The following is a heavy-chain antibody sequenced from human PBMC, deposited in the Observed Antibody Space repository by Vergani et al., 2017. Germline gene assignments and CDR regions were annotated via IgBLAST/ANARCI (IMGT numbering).Heavy chain of an antibody. J-gene: IGHJ6*02. Sequence: EVQLVESGGGLVKPGGSLRLSCAASGFTFSSYSMNWVRQAPGKGLEWVSSISSSSSYIYYADSVKGRFTISRDNAKNSLYLQRNSLRAEDTAVYYCARDRGYYDSSGYSYYYYGMDVWGQGTTVTVSS. CDR2: ISSSSSYI. CDR3: ARDRGYYDSSGYSYYYYGMDV. V-gene: IGHV3-21*01. D-gene: IGHD3-22*01. CDR1: GFTFSSYS.